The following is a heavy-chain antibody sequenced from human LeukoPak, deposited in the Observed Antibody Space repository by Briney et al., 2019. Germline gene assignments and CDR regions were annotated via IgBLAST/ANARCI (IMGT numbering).Heavy chain of an antibody. CDR2: ISYSGST. CDR1: GGSISSYY. D-gene: IGHD4-23*01. V-gene: IGHV4-59*01. Sequence: PSETLSLTCTVSGGSISSYYWSWIRQSPGKGLEWIGFISYSGSTNCNPSLKSRVTMSIDTSSNHFSLKVSSVTAADTAVYYCARGLRWNTDFWGQGTLVTVSS. J-gene: IGHJ4*02. CDR3: ARGLRWNTDF.